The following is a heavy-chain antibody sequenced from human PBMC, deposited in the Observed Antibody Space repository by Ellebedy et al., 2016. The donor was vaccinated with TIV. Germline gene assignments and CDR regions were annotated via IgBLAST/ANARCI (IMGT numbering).Heavy chain of an antibody. D-gene: IGHD3-9*01. J-gene: IGHJ4*02. V-gene: IGHV3-21*01. CDR3: ARELRLRYFDYDY. Sequence: PGGSLRLSCAASGFTFSSYSMNWVRQAPGKGLGWVSSISSNSNYIYYADSVRGRFTISRDNAKKSLYLQMNSLRDEDTAVYYCARELRLRYFDYDYWGQGTLVTVSS. CDR1: GFTFSSYS. CDR2: ISSNSNYI.